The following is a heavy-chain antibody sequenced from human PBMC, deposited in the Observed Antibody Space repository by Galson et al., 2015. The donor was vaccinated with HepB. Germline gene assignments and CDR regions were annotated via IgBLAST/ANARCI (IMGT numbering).Heavy chain of an antibody. V-gene: IGHV3-21*01. J-gene: IGHJ4*02. Sequence: SLRLSCAASGFTFSSYSMNWVRQAPGKGLVWVSCISSSSSYINYADSVKGRFTISRDNAKNSLYLQMNSLRAEDTVVYYCARWYCSSTSCSLDYWGQGTLGTVSS. CDR3: ARWYCSSTSCSLDY. D-gene: IGHD2-2*01. CDR1: GFTFSSYS. CDR2: ISSSSSYI.